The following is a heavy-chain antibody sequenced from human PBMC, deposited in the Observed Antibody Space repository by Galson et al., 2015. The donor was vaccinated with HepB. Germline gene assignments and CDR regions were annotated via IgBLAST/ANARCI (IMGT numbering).Heavy chain of an antibody. CDR2: ISGSGGST. Sequence: SLRLSCAASGFTFSSYAMSWVRQAPGKGLEWVSAISGSGGSTYYADSVKGRFTISRDNSKNTLYLQMNSLRAEDTAVYYCAGQGYCSSTSCYKAEWSGVAGSAWGQGTLVTVSS. D-gene: IGHD2-2*02. CDR1: GFTFSSYA. J-gene: IGHJ5*02. V-gene: IGHV3-23*01. CDR3: AGQGYCSSTSCYKAEWSGVAGSA.